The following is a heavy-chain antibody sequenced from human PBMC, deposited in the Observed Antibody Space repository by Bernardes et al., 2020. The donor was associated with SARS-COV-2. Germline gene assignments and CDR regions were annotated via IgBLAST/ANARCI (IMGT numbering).Heavy chain of an antibody. CDR3: ARLGYCSSTSCYTGLLDY. Sequence: SETQSLTCTVSGGSISSYYWSWIRQPPGKGLEWIGYIYYSGSTNYNPSLKSRVTISVDTSKNQFSLKLSSVTAADTAVYYCARLGYCSSTSCYTGLLDYWGQGTLVTVSS. CDR1: GGSISSYY. J-gene: IGHJ4*02. D-gene: IGHD2-2*02. V-gene: IGHV4-59*08. CDR2: IYYSGST.